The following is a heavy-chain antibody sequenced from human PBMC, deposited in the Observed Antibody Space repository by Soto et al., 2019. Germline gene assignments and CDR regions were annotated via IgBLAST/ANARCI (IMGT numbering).Heavy chain of an antibody. CDR3: ARSPYETTGSYYYYYGMDV. D-gene: IGHD5-12*01. J-gene: IGHJ6*02. CDR2: IWYDGSNK. V-gene: IGHV3-33*08. CDR1: GFTFSSYG. Sequence: VQLLESGGALVQPGGSLRLSCAASGFTFSSYGMHWVRQAPGKGLEWVAVIWYDGSNKYYADSVKGRFTISRDNSKNTLYLQMNSLRAEDTAVYYCARSPYETTGSYYYYYGMDVWGQGTTVTVSS.